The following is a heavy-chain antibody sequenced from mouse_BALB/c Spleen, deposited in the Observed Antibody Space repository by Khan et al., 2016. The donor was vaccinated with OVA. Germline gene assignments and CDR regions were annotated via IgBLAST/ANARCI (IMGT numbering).Heavy chain of an antibody. CDR3: TRSGYGSFAY. J-gene: IGHJ3*01. CDR1: GYTFTSYY. D-gene: IGHD2-2*01. Sequence: QVQLKQSGAELVKPGASVKLSCKASGYTFTSYYMYWVKQRPGQGLEWIGEINPSNGGTNFNEKFKSKATLTVDKSSSTAYMQLSSLTSEDSAVXYCTRSGYGSFAYWGQGTLVTVSA. CDR2: INPSNGGT. V-gene: IGHV1S81*02.